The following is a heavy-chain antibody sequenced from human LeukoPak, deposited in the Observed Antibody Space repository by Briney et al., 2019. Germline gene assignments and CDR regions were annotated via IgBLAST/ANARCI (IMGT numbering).Heavy chain of an antibody. CDR1: GGSISSYY. Sequence: PSETLSLTCTVSGGSISSYYWSWIRQPPGKGLEWIGYIHFSGSSNYNPSLKSRVTISVDTSKNQFSLNLNSVTAADRAVYYCARGGLGFCSGDSCHWFDPWGQGTLVTVSS. CDR3: ARGGLGFCSGDSCHWFDP. J-gene: IGHJ5*02. CDR2: IHFSGSS. V-gene: IGHV4-59*01. D-gene: IGHD2-15*01.